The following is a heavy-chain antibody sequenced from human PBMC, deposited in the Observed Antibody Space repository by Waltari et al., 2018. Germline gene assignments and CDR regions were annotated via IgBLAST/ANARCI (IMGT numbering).Heavy chain of an antibody. CDR1: GFSFGDYD. J-gene: IGHJ4*01. D-gene: IGHD3-10*01. V-gene: IGHV3-23*04. CDR2: ITNRGRRT. Sequence: QLVDSGGGLVQPGGSPKLSCAASGFSFGDYDMSWVRQAPGKGLECISIITNRGRRTYYADSVRGRFTVSRDNSKNTLYVEMQSLTVEDTAVYYCAKLRGAGSYFDYWSQGSLVTVSS. CDR3: AKLRGAGSYFDY.